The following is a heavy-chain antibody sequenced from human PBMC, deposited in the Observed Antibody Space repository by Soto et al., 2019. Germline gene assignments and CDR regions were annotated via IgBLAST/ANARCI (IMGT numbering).Heavy chain of an antibody. CDR3: SSGRN. CDR1: GGSLSGFY. Sequence: QVRLYQWGVGLLKPSETLSLTCTLSGGSLSGFYWSWIRQPPGKGLEWIGEIIDGGNAKYNPTLKSRVTISMDTSKNQFSLNLPSVTAADTAVYFCSSGRNWGQGTLVTVSS. CDR2: IIDGGNA. V-gene: IGHV4-34*12. D-gene: IGHD1-26*01. J-gene: IGHJ4*02.